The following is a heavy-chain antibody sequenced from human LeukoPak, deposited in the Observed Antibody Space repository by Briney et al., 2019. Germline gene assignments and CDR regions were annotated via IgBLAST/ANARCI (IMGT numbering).Heavy chain of an antibody. CDR2: IIPIFGTA. CDR1: GGTFSSYA. J-gene: IGHJ5*02. CDR3: ARSPSSVAATWFDP. Sequence: WASVKVSCKASGGTFSSYAISWVRQAPGQGLEWMGGIIPIFGTANYAQKFQGRVTITADESTSTAYMELSSLRSEDTAVYYCARSPSSVAATWFDPWGQGTLVTVSS. D-gene: IGHD2-15*01. V-gene: IGHV1-69*01.